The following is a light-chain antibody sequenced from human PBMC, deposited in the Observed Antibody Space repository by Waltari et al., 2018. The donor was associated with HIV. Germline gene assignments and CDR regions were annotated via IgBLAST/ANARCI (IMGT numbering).Light chain of an antibody. CDR2: GDN. Sequence: QSVLTQPPSVSGAPGQRLTISCTGSSSNIGAGSVVHWYQQIAGAAPKLLIYGDNNRPSGVPDRFSGSKSGTSASLAITGLQAEDAADYYCQSYDSSLVFGGGTKLTV. CDR3: QSYDSSLV. J-gene: IGLJ2*01. V-gene: IGLV1-40*01. CDR1: SSNIGAGSV.